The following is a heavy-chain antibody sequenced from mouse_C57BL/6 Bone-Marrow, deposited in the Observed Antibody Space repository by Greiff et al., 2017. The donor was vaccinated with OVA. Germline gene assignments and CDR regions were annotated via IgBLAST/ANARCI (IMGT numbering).Heavy chain of an antibody. CDR1: GYTFTDYY. V-gene: IGHV1-76*01. Sequence: VQLQQSGAELVRPGASVKLSCKASGYTFTDYYINWVKQRPGQGLEWIARIYPGSGNTYYNEKFKGKATLTAEKSSSTAYMQLSSLTSEDSAVYCCARQSPYDYDGAWFAYWGQGTLVTVSA. J-gene: IGHJ3*01. CDR2: IYPGSGNT. CDR3: ARQSPYDYDGAWFAY. D-gene: IGHD2-4*01.